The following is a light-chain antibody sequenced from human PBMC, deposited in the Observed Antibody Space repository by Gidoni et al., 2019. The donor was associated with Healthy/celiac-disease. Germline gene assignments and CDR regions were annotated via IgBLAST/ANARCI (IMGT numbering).Light chain of an antibody. CDR1: SSNIGSNY. V-gene: IGLV1-47*02. Sequence: QSVLTHPPSASGTPGQRVTIPCSGSSSNIGSNYVYWYQQLPGTAPKLLIYSNNQRPSGVPDRFSGSKSGTSASLAISGLRSEDEADYYCAAWDDSLSGHVVFGGGTKLTVL. CDR2: SNN. J-gene: IGLJ2*01. CDR3: AAWDDSLSGHVV.